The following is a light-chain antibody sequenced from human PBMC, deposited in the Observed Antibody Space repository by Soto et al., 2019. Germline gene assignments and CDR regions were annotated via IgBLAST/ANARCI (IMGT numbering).Light chain of an antibody. CDR3: GTWDSSLSAGV. J-gene: IGLJ2*01. Sequence: QSVLTQPPSVSAAPGQRVTISCSGNSSNIGNNYVSWYQQLPGTAPKLLIHENNKRPSGIPDRFSGSKSGTSATLGITGLQTGDEADYYCGTWDSSLSAGVFGGGTKLTVL. CDR1: SSNIGNNY. CDR2: ENN. V-gene: IGLV1-51*02.